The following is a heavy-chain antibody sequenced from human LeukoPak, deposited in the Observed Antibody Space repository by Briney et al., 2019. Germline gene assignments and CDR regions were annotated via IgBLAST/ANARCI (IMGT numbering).Heavy chain of an antibody. CDR2: ISAYNGNT. CDR1: GYTFTSYG. J-gene: IGHJ3*02. V-gene: IGHV1-18*01. Sequence: ASVKVSCKASGYTFTSYGISWVRQAPGQGLEWMGWISAYNGNTKYAQKLQGRVTMTTDTSTSTAYMELRSLRSDDTAVYYCARATVTTTFDAFDIWGRGTMVTVSS. CDR3: ARATVTTTFDAFDI. D-gene: IGHD4-17*01.